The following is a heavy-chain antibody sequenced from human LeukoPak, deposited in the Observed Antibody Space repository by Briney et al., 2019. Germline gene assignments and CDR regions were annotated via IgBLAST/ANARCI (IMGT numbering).Heavy chain of an antibody. Sequence: PWGSLTLSCAASGFTLSSYWVHWVRQAPGKGLVWVARINRDGSTTTYADSVKGRFSISRDNAKNTLYLQMNSLRAEDTAVYYCARDHTGPQDYWGQRTLVTVSS. CDR2: INRDGSTT. J-gene: IGHJ4*02. CDR1: GFTLSSYW. D-gene: IGHD4-17*01. CDR3: ARDHTGPQDY. V-gene: IGHV3-74*01.